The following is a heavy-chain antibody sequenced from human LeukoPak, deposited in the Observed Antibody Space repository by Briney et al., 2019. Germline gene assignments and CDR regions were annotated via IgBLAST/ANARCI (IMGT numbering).Heavy chain of an antibody. CDR3: ARATVTRWFDP. CDR1: GFAFSSFG. Sequence: GGSLRLSCAASGFAFSSFGMHWVRQAPGKGLEWVAVIWYDGTNKYYADSVKGRFTISRDNSKNTPYLQMNSLRAEDTAVYYCARATVTRWFDPWGQGTLVTVSS. V-gene: IGHV3-33*01. D-gene: IGHD4-17*01. CDR2: IWYDGTNK. J-gene: IGHJ5*02.